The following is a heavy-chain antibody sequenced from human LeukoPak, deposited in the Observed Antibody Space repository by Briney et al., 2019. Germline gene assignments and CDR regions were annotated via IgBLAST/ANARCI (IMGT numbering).Heavy chain of an antibody. CDR2: IYYSGST. CDR1: GGSISSSSYY. Sequence: PSETLSLTCTVSGGSISSSSYYWGWIRQPPGKGLEWIGSIYYSGSTYYNPSLKSRVTISVDTSKNQFSLKLSSVTAADTAVYYCASGGGTMVRGVLDYWGQGTLVTVSS. V-gene: IGHV4-39*07. CDR3: ASGGGTMVRGVLDY. J-gene: IGHJ4*02. D-gene: IGHD3-10*01.